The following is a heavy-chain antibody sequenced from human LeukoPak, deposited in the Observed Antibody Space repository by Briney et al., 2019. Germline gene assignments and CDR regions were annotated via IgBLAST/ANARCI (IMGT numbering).Heavy chain of an antibody. CDR3: ARHGGLVVVPAALDY. CDR2: IYNSGST. J-gene: IGHJ4*02. CDR1: GGSISSSSYY. D-gene: IGHD2-2*01. V-gene: IGHV4-39*01. Sequence: SETLSLTCTVPGGSISSSSYYWGWIRQPPGKGLEWLGSIYNSGSTYYNPSLKSRVTISVDTSKNQFSLKLSSVTAADTAVYYCARHGGLVVVPAALDYWGQGTLVTVSS.